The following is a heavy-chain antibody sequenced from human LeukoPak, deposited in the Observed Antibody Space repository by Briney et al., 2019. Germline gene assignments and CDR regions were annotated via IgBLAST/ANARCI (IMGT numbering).Heavy chain of an antibody. CDR3: AAAGGPPYYYYGMDV. CDR2: TVVGSGNT. V-gene: IGHV1-58*01. J-gene: IGHJ6*02. Sequence: GASVKVSCKASGFTFTSSAVQWVRQARGQRLEWIGWTVVGSGNTNYAQKFQERVTITRDMSTSTAYMELSSLRSEDTAVYYCAAAGGPPYYYYGMDVWGQGTTVTVSS. D-gene: IGHD3-16*01. CDR1: GFTFTSSA.